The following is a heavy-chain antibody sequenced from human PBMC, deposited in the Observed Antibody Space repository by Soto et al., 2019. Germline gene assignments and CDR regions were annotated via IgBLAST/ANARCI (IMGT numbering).Heavy chain of an antibody. D-gene: IGHD3-3*01. CDR1: GFTFSSYW. V-gene: IGHV3-74*01. Sequence: GGSLRLSCAASGFTFSSYWMHWVRQAPGKGLVWVSRINSDGSSTSYADSVKGRFTISRDNAKNTLYLQMNSLRAEDTAVYYCARANYDFWSGNAEYFQHWGQGTLVTVSS. J-gene: IGHJ1*01. CDR2: INSDGSST. CDR3: ARANYDFWSGNAEYFQH.